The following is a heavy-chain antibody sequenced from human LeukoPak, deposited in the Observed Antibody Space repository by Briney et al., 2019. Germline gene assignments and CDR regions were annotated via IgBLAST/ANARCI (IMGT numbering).Heavy chain of an antibody. CDR2: ISGSGGST. D-gene: IGHD3-10*01. V-gene: IGHV3-23*01. J-gene: IGHJ4*02. Sequence: GGSLRLSCAASGFTFSSYAMSWVRQAPGKGLEWVSAISGSGGSTYYADSVKGRFTISRDNSKNTLYLQMNSLGAEDTAVYYCAKDATGSRSGYPGAFDYWGQGTLVTVSS. CDR3: AKDATGSRSGYPGAFDY. CDR1: GFTFSSYA.